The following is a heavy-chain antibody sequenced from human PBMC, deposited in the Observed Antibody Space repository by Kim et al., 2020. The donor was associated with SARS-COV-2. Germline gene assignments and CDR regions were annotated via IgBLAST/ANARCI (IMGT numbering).Heavy chain of an antibody. J-gene: IGHJ4*02. Sequence: KYNPPLRSRVTISVDTSKNLVSLELSSVTAADTAVYFCARAGDYAIKDWGQGTLVTVSS. D-gene: IGHD4-17*01. V-gene: IGHV4-61*03. CDR3: ARAGDYAIKD.